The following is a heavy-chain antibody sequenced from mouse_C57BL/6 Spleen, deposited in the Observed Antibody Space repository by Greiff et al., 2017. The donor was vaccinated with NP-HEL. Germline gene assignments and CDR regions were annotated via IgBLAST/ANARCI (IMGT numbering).Heavy chain of an antibody. D-gene: IGHD2-13*01. CDR3: GRCDGDFDY. Sequence: EVQLQQSGPGLVKPSPSLSLSCSATGYSFTSGCYWNWIRQSPGNNLEWMGFLSCDGSNNYNPSLKNRISITRDTSKNQSFLKLRSVTTEDSATCYCGRCDGDFDYWGQGTTLTVSS. CDR1: GYSFTSGCY. CDR2: LSCDGSN. V-gene: IGHV3-6*01. J-gene: IGHJ2*01.